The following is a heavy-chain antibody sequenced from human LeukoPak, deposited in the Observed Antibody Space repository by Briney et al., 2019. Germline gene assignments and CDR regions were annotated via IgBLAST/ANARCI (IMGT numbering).Heavy chain of an antibody. CDR1: GYTFTGYY. CDR3: AREVGYSSTLRWFDP. J-gene: IGHJ5*02. Sequence: ASVKVSCKASGYTFTGYYMHWVGQAPGQGREGRGWINPNSGGTNYEQKFQGRVTMTRHTSISTAYMELSRLRSDDTAVYYCAREVGYSSTLRWFDPWGQGTLVTVSS. CDR2: INPNSGGT. V-gene: IGHV1-2*02. D-gene: IGHD6-13*01.